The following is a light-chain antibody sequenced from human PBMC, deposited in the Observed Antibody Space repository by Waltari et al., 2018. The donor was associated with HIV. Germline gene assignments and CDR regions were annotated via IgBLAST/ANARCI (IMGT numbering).Light chain of an antibody. CDR3: AIWDGLNGWV. J-gene: IGLJ3*02. Sequence: QSVLTQPPSASAPPGPRVTLSCSGTSSNIGRKIPNSPWYQQPPGAAPTLLTYRNSQRPSGVPDRFSGSKSGTSASLAISAIQSEDEADYYCAIWDGLNGWVFGGGT. CDR2: RNS. CDR1: SSNIGRKI. V-gene: IGLV1-44*01.